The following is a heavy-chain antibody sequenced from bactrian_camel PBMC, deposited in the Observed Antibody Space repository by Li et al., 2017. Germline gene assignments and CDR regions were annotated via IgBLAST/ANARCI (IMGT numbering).Heavy chain of an antibody. Sequence: HVQLVESGGGVVQPGGSLKLSCEASERISSTCGMAWYRQAPGKERELVSSVSDDGTTTYADSVKGRFTISQDNSKTTTWLQMNNLKLDDTAMYYCAPDSSPQMGCYWTRGTQVTVS. CDR2: VSDDGTT. D-gene: IGHD3*01. J-gene: IGHJ4*01. V-gene: IGHV3S53*01. CDR3: APDSSPQMGCY. CDR1: ERISSTCG.